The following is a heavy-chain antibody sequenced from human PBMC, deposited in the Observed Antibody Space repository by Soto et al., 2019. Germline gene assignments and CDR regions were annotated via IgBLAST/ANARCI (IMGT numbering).Heavy chain of an antibody. CDR1: GYTFTSYG. D-gene: IGHD6-13*01. J-gene: IGHJ5*02. CDR2: ISAYNGNT. Sequence: ASVKVYCKASGYTFTSYGISWVRQAPGQGLEWMGWISAYNGNTNYAQKLQGRVTMTTDTSTSTAYMELRSLRSDDTAVYYCARVRPIAAAGRGSWFAPWGQGTLVTVSS. V-gene: IGHV1-18*01. CDR3: ARVRPIAAAGRGSWFAP.